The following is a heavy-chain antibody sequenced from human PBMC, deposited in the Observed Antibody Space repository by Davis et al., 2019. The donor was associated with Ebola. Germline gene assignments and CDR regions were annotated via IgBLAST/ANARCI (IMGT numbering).Heavy chain of an antibody. D-gene: IGHD3-3*01. CDR3: AKDFGGPLDS. V-gene: IGHV3-20*04. CDR2: IGSDGGT. CDR1: GFTFDDFG. Sequence: GESLKISCAASGFTFDDFGMSWVRQVPGKGLEWVSGIGSDGGTHYAGSVRGRFTISRDDSKNTLFLQMNSLRGEDTAIYYCAKDFGGPLDSWGQGTLVIVSS. J-gene: IGHJ4*02.